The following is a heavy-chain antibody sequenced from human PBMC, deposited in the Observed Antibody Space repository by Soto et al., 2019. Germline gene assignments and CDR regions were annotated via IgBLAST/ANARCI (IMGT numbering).Heavy chain of an antibody. CDR1: GYPFSSHG. CDR2: ISIYNGNT. V-gene: IGHV1-18*04. D-gene: IGHD3-10*01. Sequence: GASVKVSCKASGYPFSSHGFTWVRRAPGRGLEWMGCISIYNGNTHYAQKFQRSLTLTTDESTRTAYLELTSLTADDTAVYYCARSPMVPEPVGYWGQGTLYSVSS. CDR3: ARSPMVPEPVGY. J-gene: IGHJ4*02.